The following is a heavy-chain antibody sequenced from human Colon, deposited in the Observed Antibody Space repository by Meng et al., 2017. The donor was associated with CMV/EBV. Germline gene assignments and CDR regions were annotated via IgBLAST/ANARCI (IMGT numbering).Heavy chain of an antibody. CDR1: GFSFSDYW. V-gene: IGHV3-7*03. Sequence: GGSLRLSCAASGFSFSDYWVTWVRQRPGKGLELVANMSPAENEYSYGDSVEGRFTMSRDNAKDSLYLDMTGLRADDTAVYYCAKGTGWSGFFPIDFWGQGSRVTVSS. CDR2: MSPAENEY. CDR3: AKGTGWSGFFPIDF. J-gene: IGHJ4*02. D-gene: IGHD5-12*01.